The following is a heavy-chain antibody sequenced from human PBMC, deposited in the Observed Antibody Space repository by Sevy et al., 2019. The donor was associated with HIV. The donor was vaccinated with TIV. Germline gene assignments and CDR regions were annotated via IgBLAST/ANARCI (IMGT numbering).Heavy chain of an antibody. CDR3: AREGIQLSDAPGDDY. CDR2: IYYSGST. J-gene: IGHJ4*02. V-gene: IGHV4-61*01. Sequence: SETLSLTCTVSGGSVSSGSYYWSWIRQPPGKGLEWIGYIYYSGSTNYNPSLKSRVTISVDTSKNQFSLKLSSVTAADTAVYYCAREGIQLSDAPGDDYWGQGTLVTVPS. D-gene: IGHD5-18*01. CDR1: GGSVSSGSYY.